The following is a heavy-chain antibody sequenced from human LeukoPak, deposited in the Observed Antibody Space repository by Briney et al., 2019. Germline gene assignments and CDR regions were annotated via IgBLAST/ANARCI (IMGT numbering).Heavy chain of an antibody. CDR3: AKSKSPYPMDYIFDP. CDR2: ISNDGSIT. V-gene: IGHV3-30*18. J-gene: IGHJ5*02. D-gene: IGHD3-3*02. CDR1: GFTFSSYG. Sequence: GGSLRLSCAASGFTFSSYGMHWVRQAPGKGLEWVAVISNDGSITKYGDSVKGRFTISRDNSKNTLYVQMNSLRTDDAAVYYCAKSKSPYPMDYIFDPWGQGTLVTVSS.